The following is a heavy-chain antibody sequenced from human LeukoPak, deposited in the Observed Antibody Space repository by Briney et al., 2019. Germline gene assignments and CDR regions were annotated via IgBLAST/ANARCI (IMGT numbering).Heavy chain of an antibody. CDR3: ARDGSSWYGWCDL. Sequence: PGGSLRLSCAASGFTFSSYSMNWVRQAPGKGLEWVSSISTTGTYIYYADSVKGRFTISRDNAKNSLYLQMNSLRAEDTAVYYCARDGSSWYGWCDLWGQGPLVTVSS. J-gene: IGHJ5*02. CDR1: GFTFSSYS. V-gene: IGHV3-21*01. CDR2: ISTTGTYI. D-gene: IGHD6-13*01.